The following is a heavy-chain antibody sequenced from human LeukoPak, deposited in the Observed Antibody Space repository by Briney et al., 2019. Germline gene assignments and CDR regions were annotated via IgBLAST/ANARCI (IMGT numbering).Heavy chain of an antibody. Sequence: SETLSLTCTVSGGSISSYYWSWIRQPPGKGLEWIGYVYYTGSTNYNPSLTSRATILVDTSRNQFSLELSSVTAADTAVYYCARHAEQWLERTWFDPWGQGTLVTVSS. CDR1: GGSISSYY. CDR3: ARHAEQWLERTWFDP. D-gene: IGHD6-19*01. CDR2: VYYTGST. V-gene: IGHV4-59*08. J-gene: IGHJ5*02.